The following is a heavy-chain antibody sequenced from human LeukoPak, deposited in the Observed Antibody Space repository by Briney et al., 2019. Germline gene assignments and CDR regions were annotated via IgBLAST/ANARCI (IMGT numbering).Heavy chain of an antibody. CDR1: QFTFSNYE. J-gene: IGHJ4*02. CDR2: ISGSGSTI. Sequence: PGGSLRLSCAASQFTFSNYEINWVRQAPGKGLEWVSYISGSGSTIYYADSVKGRFTISRDNAKNSLYLQMNSLRAEDTAVYYCARVGPTSGFDYWGQGTLVTVSS. CDR3: ARVGPTSGFDY. D-gene: IGHD1-26*01. V-gene: IGHV3-48*03.